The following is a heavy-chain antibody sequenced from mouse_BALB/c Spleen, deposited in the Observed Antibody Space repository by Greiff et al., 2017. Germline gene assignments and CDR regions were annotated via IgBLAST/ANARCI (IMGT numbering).Heavy chain of an antibody. CDR1: GYTFTDYY. J-gene: IGHJ2*01. CDR2: IYPGSGNT. D-gene: IGHD2-4*01. Sequence: QVQLKESGAELARPGASVKLSCKASGYTFTDYYINWVKQRTGQGLEWIGEIYPGSGNTYYNEKFKGKATLTADKSSSTAYMQLSSLTSEDSAVYFCARRDYDSYYFDYWGQGTTLTVSS. CDR3: ARRDYDSYYFDY. V-gene: IGHV1-77*01.